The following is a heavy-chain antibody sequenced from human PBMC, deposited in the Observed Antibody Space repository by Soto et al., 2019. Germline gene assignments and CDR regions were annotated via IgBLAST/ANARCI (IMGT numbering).Heavy chain of an antibody. V-gene: IGHV3-7*01. CDR2: IKQDGSEK. Sequence: GGSLRLSCAASGFTFSSYWMSWVRQAPGKGLEWVANIKQDGSEKYYVDSVKGRFTISRDNAKNSLYLQMNSLRAEDTAVYYCARGASIAARRRYYYYGMDVWGQGTTVTVYS. CDR3: ARGASIAARRRYYYYGMDV. D-gene: IGHD6-6*01. J-gene: IGHJ6*02. CDR1: GFTFSSYW.